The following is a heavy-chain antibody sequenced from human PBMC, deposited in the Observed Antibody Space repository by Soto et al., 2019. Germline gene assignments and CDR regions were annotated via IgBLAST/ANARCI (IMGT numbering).Heavy chain of an antibody. Sequence: GGSLRLSCAASGFTFSSYAMSWVRQAPGKGLEWVSAISGSGGSTYYADSVKGRFTISRDNSKNTLYLQMNSLRAEDTAVYYCATLYLLLWFGEFPFDYWGQGTLVTVSS. CDR2: ISGSGGST. V-gene: IGHV3-23*01. CDR1: GFTFSSYA. J-gene: IGHJ4*02. CDR3: ATLYLLLWFGEFPFDY. D-gene: IGHD3-10*01.